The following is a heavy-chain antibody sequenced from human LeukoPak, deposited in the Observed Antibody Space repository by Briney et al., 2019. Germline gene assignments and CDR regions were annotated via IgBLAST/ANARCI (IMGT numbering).Heavy chain of an antibody. Sequence: PSETLSLTCTVSGGSISSYYWSWIRQPPGKGLEWIGYIYYSGSTNYNPSLKSRVTISVDTSKNQFSLKLSSVTAADTAVYYCARDHYDISTGYNRYYFDYWGQGTLVTVSS. V-gene: IGHV4-59*01. CDR1: GGSISSYY. CDR2: IYYSGST. J-gene: IGHJ4*02. D-gene: IGHD3-9*01. CDR3: ARDHYDISTGYNRYYFDY.